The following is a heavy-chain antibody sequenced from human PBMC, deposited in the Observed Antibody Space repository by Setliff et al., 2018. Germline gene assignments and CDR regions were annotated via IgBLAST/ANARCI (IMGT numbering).Heavy chain of an antibody. CDR3: ARDTNQWDTTYMDV. CDR1: GYAFNRNG. Sequence: ASVKVSCKASGYAFNRNGMSWVRQAPGQGLEWMGWISSSSGNTNYAQKFRGRVTMTRDTSTSTFYMELRSLTSDDTAVYYCARDTNQWDTTYMDVWGKGTTVTVSS. CDR2: ISSSSGNT. J-gene: IGHJ6*04. D-gene: IGHD1-26*01. V-gene: IGHV1-18*01.